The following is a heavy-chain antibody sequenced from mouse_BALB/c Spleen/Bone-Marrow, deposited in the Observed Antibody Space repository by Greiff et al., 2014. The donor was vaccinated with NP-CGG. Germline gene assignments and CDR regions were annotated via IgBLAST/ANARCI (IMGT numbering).Heavy chain of an antibody. Sequence: VHVKQSGAELVKPGASVKLSCTASGFNIKDTYMHWVKQRPEQGLEWIGRIDPASGNTKYDPKFQGKATITADTSSNTAYLQLSSLTSEDTAVYYCATMITDWYFDVWGAGTTVTVSS. CDR2: IDPASGNT. D-gene: IGHD2-4*01. CDR3: ATMITDWYFDV. J-gene: IGHJ1*01. CDR1: GFNIKDTY. V-gene: IGHV14-3*02.